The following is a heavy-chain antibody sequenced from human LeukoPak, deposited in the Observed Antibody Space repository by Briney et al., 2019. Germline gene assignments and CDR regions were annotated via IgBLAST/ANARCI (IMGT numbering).Heavy chain of an antibody. V-gene: IGHV3-74*01. CDR3: ARDNSPGWFDP. CDR2: ISGDGAST. J-gene: IGHJ5*02. Sequence: PGGSLRLSCAASEFTFSVYWMHWVRQAPGKGLVWVSRISGDGASTSYADPVKGRFTISRDNAKNTVYLQMNSLRAEDTALYYCARDNSPGWFDPWGQGTLVTVSS. D-gene: IGHD4-23*01. CDR1: EFTFSVYW.